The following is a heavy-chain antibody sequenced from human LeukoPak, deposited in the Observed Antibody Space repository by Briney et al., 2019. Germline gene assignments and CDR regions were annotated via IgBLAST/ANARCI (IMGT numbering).Heavy chain of an antibody. D-gene: IGHD2-2*01. CDR1: GFTFSSYA. CDR3: ARAPDIVVVPSH. Sequence: PGGSLRLSCAASGFTFSSYAMHWVRQAPGKGLEWVAVISYDGSNKYYADSVKGRFTISRDNSKSTLYLQMNSLRAEDTAVYYCARAPDIVVVPSHWGQGTLVTVSS. J-gene: IGHJ4*02. V-gene: IGHV3-30-3*01. CDR2: ISYDGSNK.